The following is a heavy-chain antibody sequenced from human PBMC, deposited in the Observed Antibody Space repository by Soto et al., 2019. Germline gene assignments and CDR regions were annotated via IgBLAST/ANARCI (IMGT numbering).Heavy chain of an antibody. CDR2: INHSGST. CDR1: GGSFSGYY. D-gene: IGHD3-9*01. Sequence: QVQLQQWGAGLLKPSETLSLTCAVYGGSFSGYYWSWIRQPPGKGLEWIGEINHSGSTNYNPSLKRRVTISVHASKHQFYLKLSCVTAADTAVYYCARGRRYFDCLLTNWFDPWGQGTLVTVSS. V-gene: IGHV4-34*01. CDR3: ARGRRYFDCLLTNWFDP. J-gene: IGHJ5*02.